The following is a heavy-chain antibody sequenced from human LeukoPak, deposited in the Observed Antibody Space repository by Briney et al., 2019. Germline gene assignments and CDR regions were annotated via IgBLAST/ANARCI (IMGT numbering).Heavy chain of an antibody. J-gene: IGHJ4*02. CDR2: ISAYNGNT. D-gene: IGHD3-22*01. CDR3: ARDRMYYYDSSGGYYFDY. Sequence: ASVKVSCKASGYTFTSYGISWVRQAPGQGLEWMGWISAYNGNTNYAQKLQGRVTMTTDTSTSTAYMELRSLRSDDTAVYYCARDRMYYYDSSGGYYFDYWGQGTLVTVSS. V-gene: IGHV1-18*01. CDR1: GYTFTSYG.